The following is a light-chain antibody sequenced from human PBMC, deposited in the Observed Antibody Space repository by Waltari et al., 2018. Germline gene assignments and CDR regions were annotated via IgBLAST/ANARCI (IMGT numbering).Light chain of an antibody. J-gene: IGLJ3*02. CDR2: SLS. V-gene: IGLV2-14*01. CDR3: SSYPGNNAV. CDR1: SNDDGIHDL. Sequence: QSALPQPASVSGSPGHSITVSCTGISNDDGIHDLFSSYQQHPGKAPKVVIYSLSYQLSGVSDRFSGSKSGTTASLTISGLQAEDDAGYYCSSYPGNNAVFGGGTKLTVL.